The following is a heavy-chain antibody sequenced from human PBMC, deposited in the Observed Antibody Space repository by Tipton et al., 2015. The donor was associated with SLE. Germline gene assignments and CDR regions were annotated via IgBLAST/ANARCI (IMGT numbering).Heavy chain of an antibody. J-gene: IGHJ6*03. CDR2: AFYSGST. CDR1: GGSISSYY. CDR3: ARGYQLPLGPYYYYYMDV. D-gene: IGHD2-2*01. Sequence: GLVKPSETLSLTCSVSGGSISSYYWSWIRQPPGKGLEWIGYAFYSGSTNYNPSLKSRVTISVDTSKNQFSLKLSSVTAADTAVYYCARGYQLPLGPYYYYYMDVWGKGTTVTVSS. V-gene: IGHV4-59*01.